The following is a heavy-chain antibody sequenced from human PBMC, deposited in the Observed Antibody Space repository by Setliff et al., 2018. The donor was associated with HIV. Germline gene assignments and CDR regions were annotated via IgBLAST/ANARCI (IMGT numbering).Heavy chain of an antibody. CDR1: GGSFSGYF. D-gene: IGHD3-22*01. CDR3: ARVGDFYDTGGYYSVLDAFDI. CDR2: INHSGDT. V-gene: IGHV4-34*01. J-gene: IGHJ3*02. Sequence: SETLSLTCAVDGGSFSGYFWTWIRQPPQKRLEWSGEINHSGDTTYNPSLKSRVTISADTSKNQSSLKLGSVTAADTAVYYCARVGDFYDTGGYYSVLDAFDIWGQGTMVTVSS.